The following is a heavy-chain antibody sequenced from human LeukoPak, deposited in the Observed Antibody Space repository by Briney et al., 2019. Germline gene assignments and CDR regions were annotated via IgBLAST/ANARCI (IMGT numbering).Heavy chain of an antibody. CDR1: GYTFTDYY. J-gene: IGHJ6*03. CDR2: LNPNSGGT. D-gene: IGHD3-3*01. Sequence: GASVKVSCKASGYTFTDYYMHWVRQAPGQGLEWMGWLNPNSGGTNYAQKFQGRVTMTRDTSLSTAYMELRRLRSDDTAVYYCARAPITIFEEPKDSMDVWGKGTTVTVSS. V-gene: IGHV1-2*02. CDR3: ARAPITIFEEPKDSMDV.